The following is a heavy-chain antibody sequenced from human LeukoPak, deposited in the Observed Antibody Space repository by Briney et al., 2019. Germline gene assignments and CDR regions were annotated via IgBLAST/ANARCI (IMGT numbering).Heavy chain of an antibody. CDR1: GYTFTGYY. CDR2: TNPNSGGT. D-gene: IGHD2-2*01. Sequence: GASVKVSCKASGYTFTGYYMHWVRQAPGQGLEWMGWTNPNSGGTNYAQKFQGWVTMTRDTSISTAYMELSGLRSDDTAVYYCARGAQVSLPAASLDYWGQGTLVTVSS. V-gene: IGHV1-2*04. CDR3: ARGAQVSLPAASLDY. J-gene: IGHJ4*02.